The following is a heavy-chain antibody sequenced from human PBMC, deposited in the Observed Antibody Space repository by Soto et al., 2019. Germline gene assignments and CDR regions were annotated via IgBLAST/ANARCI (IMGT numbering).Heavy chain of an antibody. V-gene: IGHV4-59*08. Sequence: PSETLSLTCTVSGGSISSYYWSWIRQPPGKGLEWIGYIYYSGSTNYNPSLKSRVTISVDTSKNQFSLKASDTAMYYCARHGAGVDCWGQGTLVTVSS. CDR3: ARHGAGVDC. CDR2: IYYSGST. J-gene: IGHJ4*02. D-gene: IGHD1-26*01. CDR1: GGSISSYY.